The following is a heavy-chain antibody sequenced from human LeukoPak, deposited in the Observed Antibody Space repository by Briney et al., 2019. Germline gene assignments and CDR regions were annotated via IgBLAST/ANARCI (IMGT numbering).Heavy chain of an antibody. J-gene: IGHJ4*02. CDR1: GFTFSSYA. D-gene: IGHD3-16*02. V-gene: IGHV3-23*01. CDR3: ARDYRDCDY. Sequence: PGGSLRLSCAASGFTFSSYAMSWVRQAPGKGLEWVSTVSSSGGSTYYAESVKGRFTISRDNSRDTLYLQMNSLRDDETAVYYCARDYRDCDYWGQGTLVTVSS. CDR2: VSSSGGST.